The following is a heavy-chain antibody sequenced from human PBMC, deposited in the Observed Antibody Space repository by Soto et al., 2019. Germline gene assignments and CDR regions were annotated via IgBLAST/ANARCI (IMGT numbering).Heavy chain of an antibody. J-gene: IGHJ5*02. Sequence: QITLKESGPTLVKPTQTLTLTCTFSGFSLTTSGVGVGWIRQPPGTALEWLAIIYWYDDKRYSPSRKSRLTITKNTPKNQVVLTMTNMDPADTATNFCAHRTTTVTWWFAPWGQGTLVTVSS. D-gene: IGHD4-17*01. CDR1: GFSLTTSGVG. V-gene: IGHV2-5*01. CDR3: AHRTTTVTWWFAP. CDR2: IYWYDDK.